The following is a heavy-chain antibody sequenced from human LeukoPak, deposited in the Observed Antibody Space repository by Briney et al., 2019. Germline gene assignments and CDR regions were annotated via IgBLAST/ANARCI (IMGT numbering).Heavy chain of an antibody. D-gene: IGHD6-25*01. V-gene: IGHV3-11*01. CDR2: SSSSGSST. Sequence: PGGSLRLSCAASGFSFSDYYMNWIRQAPGKGLEWVSYSSSSGSSTYYADSVKGRFTISRDYAKNALFLQMNSLRAEDTAVYYCTAAPNTTPGSLGHWGQGTLATVSS. CDR1: GFSFSDYY. J-gene: IGHJ4*02. CDR3: TAAPNTTPGSLGH.